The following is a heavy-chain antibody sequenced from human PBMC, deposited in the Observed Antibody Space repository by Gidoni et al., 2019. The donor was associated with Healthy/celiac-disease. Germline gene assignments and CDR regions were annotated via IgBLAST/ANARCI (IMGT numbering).Heavy chain of an antibody. CDR2: INHSGNT. D-gene: IGHD2-2*01. J-gene: IGHJ6*03. CDR1: GGSFSGYY. V-gene: IGHV4-34*01. Sequence: QVQLQQWGAGLLKPSETLSLTCAVYGGSFSGYYCSWIRQPPGKGLEWIGEINHSGNTNYNPALKSRVTISVDTSKNQFSLKLSSVTAADTAVYYCARGLGDVVPAARKPKYYYYMDVWGKGTTVTVSS. CDR3: ARGLGDVVPAARKPKYYYYMDV.